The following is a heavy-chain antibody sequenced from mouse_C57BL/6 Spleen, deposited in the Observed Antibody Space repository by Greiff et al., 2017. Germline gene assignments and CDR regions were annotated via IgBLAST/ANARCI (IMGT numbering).Heavy chain of an antibody. CDR2: IDPENGDT. V-gene: IGHV14-4*01. D-gene: IGHD2-4*01. Sequence: EVKLQQSGAELVRPGASVKLSCTASGFNIKDDYMHWVKQRPEQGLEWIGWIDPENGDTEYASKFQGKATITADTSSNTAYLQLSSLTSEDTAVYYCTTTMIRSFAYWGQGTLVTVSA. CDR3: TTTMIRSFAY. J-gene: IGHJ3*01. CDR1: GFNIKDDY.